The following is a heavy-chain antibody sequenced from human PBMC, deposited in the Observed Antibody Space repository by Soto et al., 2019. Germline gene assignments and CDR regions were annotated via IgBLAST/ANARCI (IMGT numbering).Heavy chain of an antibody. Sequence: PGGSLRLSCAASGFNFKSYAIRWFRQPPGRGLEWVSHVGAKGDRAHYAESVKGRFTISRDNSKNTLYLEMKSLRADDTAVEYCAGGTYLDYSGPGTLVTVSS. CDR1: GFNFKSYA. D-gene: IGHD3-10*01. V-gene: IGHV3-23*01. CDR3: AGGTYLDY. CDR2: VGAKGDRA. J-gene: IGHJ4*02.